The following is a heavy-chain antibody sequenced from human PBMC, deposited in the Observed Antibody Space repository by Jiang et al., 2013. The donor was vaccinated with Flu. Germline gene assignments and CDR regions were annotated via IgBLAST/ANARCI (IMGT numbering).Heavy chain of an antibody. V-gene: IGHV4-61*02. D-gene: IGHD6-19*01. Sequence: VKPSQTLSLTCTVSGGSISSGSYYWSWIRQPAGKGLEWIGRIYTSGSTNYNPSLKSRVTISVDTSKNQFSLKLSSVTAADTAVYYCARGWGSGWYVLGPNYYYYGMDVWGQGTTVTVSS. J-gene: IGHJ6*02. CDR2: IYTSGST. CDR1: GGSISSGSYY. CDR3: ARGWGSGWYVLGPNYYYYGMDV.